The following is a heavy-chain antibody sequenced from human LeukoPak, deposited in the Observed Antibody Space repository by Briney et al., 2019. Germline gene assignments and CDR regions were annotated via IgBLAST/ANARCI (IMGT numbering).Heavy chain of an antibody. V-gene: IGHV3-72*01. CDR2: IRNKAKSYTT. J-gene: IGHJ4*02. CDR1: GFTFSDHY. Sequence: GGSLRLSCAASGFTFSDHYMDWVRQAPGKGLEWVGRIRNKAKSYTTEYAASVKGRFTISGDDSKNSLYLQMNSLKTEDTAQYYCARASTGNDYWGQGTLVTVSS. CDR3: ARASTGNDY. D-gene: IGHD1-14*01.